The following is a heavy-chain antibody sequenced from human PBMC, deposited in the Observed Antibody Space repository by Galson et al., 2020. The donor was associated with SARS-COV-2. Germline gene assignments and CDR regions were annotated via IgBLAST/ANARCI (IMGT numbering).Heavy chain of an antibody. Sequence: ASVKVSCKASGYTFTSYGISWVRQAPGQGLEWMGWISAYNGNTNYAQKLQGRVTMTTDTSTSTAYMELRSLRSDDTAVYYCARVPGSEQWLVLEGENYWGQGTLVTVSS. CDR1: GYTFTSYG. D-gene: IGHD6-19*01. CDR2: ISAYNGNT. CDR3: ARVPGSEQWLVLEGENY. J-gene: IGHJ4*02. V-gene: IGHV1-18*01.